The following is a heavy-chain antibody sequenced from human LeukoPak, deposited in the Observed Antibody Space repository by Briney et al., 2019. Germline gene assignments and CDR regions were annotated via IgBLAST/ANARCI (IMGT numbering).Heavy chain of an antibody. D-gene: IGHD3-3*01. CDR2: IIPIFGTV. CDR3: ARSLFRFLEWSYRSYYYYYMDV. J-gene: IGHJ6*03. CDR1: GYTFTGYY. V-gene: IGHV1-69*06. Sequence: ASAKVSFKASGYTFTGYYMHWVRQAPGQGLEWMGGIIPIFGTVNYAQKFQGRVTITADKSTSTAYMELSSLRSEDTAVYFCARSLFRFLEWSYRSYYYYYMDVWGKGTTVTISS.